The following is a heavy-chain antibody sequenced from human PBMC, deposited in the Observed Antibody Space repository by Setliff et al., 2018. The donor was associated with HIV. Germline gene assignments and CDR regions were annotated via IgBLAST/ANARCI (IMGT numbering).Heavy chain of an antibody. V-gene: IGHV4-34*01. Sequence: PSETLSLTCAVYGGSFSGYYWSWIRQPPGKGLEWIGEINHRGSTNYNPSLKSRVTISVETSKNQFSLKLNSATAADTAVYYCAREAARVVDFWGQGTLVTVSS. J-gene: IGHJ4*02. CDR3: AREAARVVDF. CDR2: INHRGST. D-gene: IGHD6-25*01. CDR1: GGSFSGYY.